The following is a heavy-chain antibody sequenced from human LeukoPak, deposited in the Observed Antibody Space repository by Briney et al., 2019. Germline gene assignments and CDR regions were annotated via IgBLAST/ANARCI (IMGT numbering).Heavy chain of an antibody. D-gene: IGHD4-17*01. Sequence: SETLSLTCTISGGSISSSSYYWGWIRQPPGKGLEWIGSIYYSGSTYYNPSLKSRVTISVDTSKNQFSLKLSSVTAADTAVYYCARRGLYGDFEHYWGQGTLVTVSS. CDR2: IYYSGST. CDR3: ARRGLYGDFEHY. CDR1: GGSISSSSYY. V-gene: IGHV4-39*01. J-gene: IGHJ4*02.